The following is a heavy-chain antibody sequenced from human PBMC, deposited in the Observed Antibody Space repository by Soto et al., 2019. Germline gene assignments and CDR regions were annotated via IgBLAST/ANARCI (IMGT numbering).Heavy chain of an antibody. CDR1: GFTFSSYG. CDR3: AREVAASKQHIDY. J-gene: IGHJ4*02. V-gene: IGHV3-33*01. D-gene: IGHD1-1*01. CDR2: IWYDGSNK. Sequence: QVQLVESGGGVVQPGRSLRLSCAASGFTFSSYGMHWVRQAPGKGLECVAVIWYDGSNKYYADSVKGRFTISRDNSKNTLYLQMSSLRAEDTAVYYSAREVAASKQHIDYWGQGTLVTVSS.